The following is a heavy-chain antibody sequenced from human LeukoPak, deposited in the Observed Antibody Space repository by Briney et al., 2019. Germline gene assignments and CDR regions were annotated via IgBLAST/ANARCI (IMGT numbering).Heavy chain of an antibody. J-gene: IGHJ1*01. Sequence: ASVKVSCKASGYTFSGYYMHWVRQAPGQGLEWMGWINPNSGGTNYAQKFQGRVAMTRDTSISTAYMELSRLRSDDTAVYYCARGYPLSTTAAGTYFQHWGQGTLVTVSS. CDR3: ARGYPLSTTAAGTYFQH. CDR2: INPNSGGT. V-gene: IGHV1-2*02. CDR1: GYTFSGYY. D-gene: IGHD6-13*01.